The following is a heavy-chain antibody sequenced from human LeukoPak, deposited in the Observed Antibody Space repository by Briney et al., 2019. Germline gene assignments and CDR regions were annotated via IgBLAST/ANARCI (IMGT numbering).Heavy chain of an antibody. Sequence: GGSLRLSCAASRFSFSTSWMSWVRQAPGKGLEWVGRIKSKHDGETTEYAAPVKGRFTISRDDSESMVYLQMMSLKTEDTAVYYCCADTVDPLAQIDKCGQGALVTVSS. V-gene: IGHV3-15*01. CDR1: RFSFSTSW. D-gene: IGHD4-11*01. J-gene: IGHJ4*02. CDR2: IKSKHDGETT. CDR3: CADTVDPLAQIDK.